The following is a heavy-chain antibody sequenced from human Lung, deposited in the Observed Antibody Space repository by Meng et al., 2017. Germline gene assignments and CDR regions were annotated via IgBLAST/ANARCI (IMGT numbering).Heavy chain of an antibody. D-gene: IGHD4-11*01. CDR1: GGSFSDYY. V-gene: IGHV4-34*01. Sequence: RQVGAGLLKPSGTLSLTCFVSGGSFSDYYWSWIRQPPGKGLEWIGEINHSGSTNYNPSLESRATISVDTSQNNLSLKLSSVTAADSAVYYCARGPTTMAHDFDYWGQGTLVTVSS. CDR2: INHSGST. J-gene: IGHJ4*02. CDR3: ARGPTTMAHDFDY.